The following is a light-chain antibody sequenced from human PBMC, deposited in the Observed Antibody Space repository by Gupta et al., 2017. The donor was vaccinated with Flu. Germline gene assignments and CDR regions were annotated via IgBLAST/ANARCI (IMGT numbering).Light chain of an antibody. CDR2: AAS. J-gene: IGKJ1*01. CDR1: QSISRN. Sequence: PSSLSASVGDRVTITCRASQSISRNLNWYQQKPGKAPKLLIYAASSLQSGVPSRFSGSGSGTDFTLTISSLQPEDFATYYCQQSYSTPRAFGQGTKMEIK. V-gene: IGKV1-39*01. CDR3: QQSYSTPRA.